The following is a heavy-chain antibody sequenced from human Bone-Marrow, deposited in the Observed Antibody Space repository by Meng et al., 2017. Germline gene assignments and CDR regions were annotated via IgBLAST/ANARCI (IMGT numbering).Heavy chain of an antibody. CDR2: IYYSGST. V-gene: IGHV4-59*01. J-gene: IGHJ6*02. Sequence: GSLRLSCTVSGGSISSYYWSWIRQPPGKGLEWIGYIYYSGSTNYNPSLKSRVTISVDTSKNQFSLKLSSVTAADTAVYYCARGLGRYCSSTSCYHGYYYYYGMDVWGQGTTVTVSS. CDR1: GGSISSYY. CDR3: ARGLGRYCSSTSCYHGYYYYYGMDV. D-gene: IGHD2-2*01.